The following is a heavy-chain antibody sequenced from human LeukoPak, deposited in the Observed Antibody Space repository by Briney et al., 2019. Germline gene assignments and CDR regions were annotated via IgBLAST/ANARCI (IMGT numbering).Heavy chain of an antibody. CDR2: ISGRGGST. CDR1: GITLSNYG. D-gene: IGHD3-22*01. Sequence: GGSLRLSCAVSGITLSNYGMSWVRQAPGKGLEWVAGISGRGGSTNYADSVKGRFTISRDNPKNTLYLQMNSLRAEDTAVYFCAKRGVVIRVILVGFHKEAYYFDSWGQGALVTVSS. V-gene: IGHV3-23*01. J-gene: IGHJ4*02. CDR3: AKRGVVIRVILVGFHKEAYYFDS.